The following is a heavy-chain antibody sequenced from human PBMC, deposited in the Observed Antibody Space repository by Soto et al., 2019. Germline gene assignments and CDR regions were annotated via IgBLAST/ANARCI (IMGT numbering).Heavy chain of an antibody. CDR3: AREGPLGYYDSSGYYENNWFDP. Sequence: PSETLSLTCAVYGGSFSGYYWSWIRQPPGKGLEWIGEINHSGSTNYNPSLKSRVTISVDTSKNQFSLKLSSVTAADTAVYYCAREGPLGYYDSSGYYENNWFDPWGQGTLVTVSS. V-gene: IGHV4-34*01. D-gene: IGHD3-22*01. CDR2: INHSGST. J-gene: IGHJ5*02. CDR1: GGSFSGYY.